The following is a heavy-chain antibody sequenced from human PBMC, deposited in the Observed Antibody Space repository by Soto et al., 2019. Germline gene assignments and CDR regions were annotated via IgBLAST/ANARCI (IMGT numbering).Heavy chain of an antibody. V-gene: IGHV4-61*01. CDR2: IYSSGST. CDR3: ARFVRSCSGTTCYTRADV. CDR1: GGSVSSDTHY. J-gene: IGHJ6*02. Sequence: QVQLQESGPGLVKPSETLSLTCTVSGGSVSSDTHYWSWIRQPPGKRLEWIGFIYSSGSTNYNPSINSRVTLSVDTSKNQFSLKLRSVIVADTAVYHCARFVRSCSGTTCYTRADVWGQGTTVTVSS. D-gene: IGHD2-2*02.